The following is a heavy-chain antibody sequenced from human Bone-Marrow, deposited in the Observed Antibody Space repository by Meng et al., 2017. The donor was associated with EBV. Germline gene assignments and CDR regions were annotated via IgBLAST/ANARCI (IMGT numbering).Heavy chain of an antibody. V-gene: IGHV4-34*01. CDR2: INHSGST. CDR3: ARGDCSSGSCYSQYRLPRTPFDY. J-gene: IGHJ4*02. D-gene: IGHD2-15*01. Sequence: QVQLQQWGAGLLTSADTPSLTCAVYGGSFRGYYWSWIRQPPGKGLELIGEINHSGSTNYNPSLKSRVTISVDTSKKQFSLKMSSVTAADTAVYYCARGDCSSGSCYSQYRLPRTPFDYWGPGTLGTVSS. CDR1: GGSFRGYY.